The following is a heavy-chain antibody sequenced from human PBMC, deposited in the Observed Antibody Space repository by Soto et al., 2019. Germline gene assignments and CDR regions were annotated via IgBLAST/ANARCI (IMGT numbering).Heavy chain of an antibody. CDR1: GGSISSGGYS. Sequence: SETLSLTCAVSGGSISSGGYSWSWIRQPPGKGLEWIGYIYHSGSTYYNPSLKSRVTISVDRSKNQFSLKLSSVTAADTAVYYCARLGPNSGGTQWFDPWGQGTLVTAPQ. CDR2: IYHSGST. D-gene: IGHD3-16*01. CDR3: ARLGPNSGGTQWFDP. J-gene: IGHJ5*02. V-gene: IGHV4-30-2*01.